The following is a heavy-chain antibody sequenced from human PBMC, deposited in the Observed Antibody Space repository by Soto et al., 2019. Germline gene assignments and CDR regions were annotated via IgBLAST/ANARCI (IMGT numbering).Heavy chain of an antibody. CDR1: GFTFSNYA. V-gene: IGHV3-23*01. D-gene: IGHD6-19*01. J-gene: IGHJ4*02. CDR2: ISGSGGTT. CDR3: AKTPRQWLVYFDY. Sequence: EVQLLESGGGLVQPGGSLRLSCAASGFTFSNYAIACVRQAPGKGLEWVSGISGSGGTTYYADSVKGRFTISRDNSKDTLHLQMNSLRAEDTAVYYCAKTPRQWLVYFDYWGQGALVTVSS.